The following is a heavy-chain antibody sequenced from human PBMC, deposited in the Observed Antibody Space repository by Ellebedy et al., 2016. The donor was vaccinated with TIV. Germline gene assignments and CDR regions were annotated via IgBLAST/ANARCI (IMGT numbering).Heavy chain of an antibody. J-gene: IGHJ4*02. V-gene: IGHV1-69*04. CDR3: ARIWFGEFTPDY. CDR1: GGTFSSYA. CDR2: IIPILGIA. Sequence: AASVKVSCKASGGTFSSYAISWVRQAPGQGLEWMGRIIPILGIANYAQKFQGRVTITADKSTSTAYMELSSLRSEDTAVYYCARIWFGEFTPDYWGQGTLVTVSS. D-gene: IGHD3-10*01.